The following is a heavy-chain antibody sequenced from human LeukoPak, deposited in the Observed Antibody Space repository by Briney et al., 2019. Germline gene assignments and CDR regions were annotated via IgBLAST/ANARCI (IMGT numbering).Heavy chain of an antibody. Sequence: SETLSLTCTVSGGSISSSSYYWGWIRQPPGKGLEWIGSIYYSGSTYYNPSLKSRVTISVDTSKNQFSLKLSSVTAADTAVYYCARSTWILNWFDPWGQGTLVTVSS. J-gene: IGHJ5*02. D-gene: IGHD1-1*01. CDR3: ARSTWILNWFDP. V-gene: IGHV4-39*07. CDR2: IYYSGST. CDR1: GGSISSSSYY.